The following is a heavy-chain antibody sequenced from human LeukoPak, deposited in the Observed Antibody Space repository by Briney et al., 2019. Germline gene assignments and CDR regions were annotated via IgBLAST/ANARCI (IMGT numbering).Heavy chain of an antibody. CDR1: GGSISSSSYY. D-gene: IGHD6-6*01. V-gene: IGHV4-39*07. CDR2: IYYNGST. J-gene: IGHJ4*02. Sequence: SETLSLTCTVSGGSISSSSYYWGWIRQPPGKGLEWIGSIYYNGSTYYNPSLKSRVTISVDTSKNQFSLKLSSVTAADTAVYYCARGEYSLDYWGQGTLVTVSS. CDR3: ARGEYSLDY.